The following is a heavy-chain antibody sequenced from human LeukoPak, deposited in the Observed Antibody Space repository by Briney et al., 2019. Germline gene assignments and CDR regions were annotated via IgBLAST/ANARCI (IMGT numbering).Heavy chain of an antibody. CDR1: GFTFTNYW. D-gene: IGHD5/OR15-5a*01. CDR3: ARDPGSSAFDY. Sequence: GGSLRLSCAASGFTFTNYWMTWVRQAPGKVLEFVANINQDESVKNYVDSVKGRFTISRDNAENSLHLQMNSLRVEDTAVYYCARDPGSSAFDYWGQGTLVTVSS. V-gene: IGHV3-7*01. CDR2: INQDESVK. J-gene: IGHJ4*02.